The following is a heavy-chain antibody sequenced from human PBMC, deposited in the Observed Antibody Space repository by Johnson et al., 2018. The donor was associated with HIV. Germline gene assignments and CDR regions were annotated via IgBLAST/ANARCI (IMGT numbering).Heavy chain of an antibody. CDR3: AKDGYYDFWSGYHGADAFDI. J-gene: IGHJ3*02. D-gene: IGHD3-3*01. CDR1: GFTFSSYG. CDR2: IWYDGSNK. Sequence: QVQLVESGGGLVQPGGSLRLSCAASGFTFSSYGMHWVRQAAGKGLEWVAVIWYDGSNKYYADSVKGRFTISRDNSKNTLYLQMNSLRAEDTAVYYCAKDGYYDFWSGYHGADAFDIWGQGTMVTVSS. V-gene: IGHV3-30*02.